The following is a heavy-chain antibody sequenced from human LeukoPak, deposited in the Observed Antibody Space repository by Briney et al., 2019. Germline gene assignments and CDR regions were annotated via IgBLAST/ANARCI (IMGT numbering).Heavy chain of an antibody. CDR1: GVSISGYY. V-gene: IGHV4-59*01. CDR2: IYYSGST. Sequence: SETLSFTCTVSGVSISGYYWSWIPQPPGMGLEWIGYIYYSGSTNYNPSLKSRVTISVDTSKNQFSLKLSSVTAADTAVYYCARGPTGEPYWGQGTLVTVSS. CDR3: ARGPTGEPY. D-gene: IGHD1-14*01. J-gene: IGHJ4*02.